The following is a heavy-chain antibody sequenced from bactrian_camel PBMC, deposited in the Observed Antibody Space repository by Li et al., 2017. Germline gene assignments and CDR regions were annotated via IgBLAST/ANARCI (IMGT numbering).Heavy chain of an antibody. CDR2: IRRDDLT. V-gene: IGHV3-3*01. Sequence: VQLVESGGGSVQAGGTLRLGCAASGHSDSSYFMAWFRQSPGKEREAVAAIRRDDLTAYTDSVKGRFTISPGNATNTVSLQMNSLKPEDTAMYYCAADRMACLRPSVQVAAYNFWGQGTQVTVS. J-gene: IGHJ4*01. CDR1: GHSDSSYF. CDR3: AADRMACLRPSVQVAAYNF.